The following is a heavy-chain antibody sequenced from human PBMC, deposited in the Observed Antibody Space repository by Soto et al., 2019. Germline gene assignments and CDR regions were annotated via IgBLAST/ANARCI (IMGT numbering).Heavy chain of an antibody. D-gene: IGHD6-19*01. Sequence: GGSLRLSCAASGFTFSSYGMHWVRQAPGKGLEWVAVIWYDGSNKYYADSVKGRFTISRDNSKNTLYLQMNSLRAEDTAVYYCARESARDIAVAGTDYWGQGTLVTVSS. V-gene: IGHV3-33*01. CDR1: GFTFSSYG. J-gene: IGHJ4*02. CDR3: ARESARDIAVAGTDY. CDR2: IWYDGSNK.